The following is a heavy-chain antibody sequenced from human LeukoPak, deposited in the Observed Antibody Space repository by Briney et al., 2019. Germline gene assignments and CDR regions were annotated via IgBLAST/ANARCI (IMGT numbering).Heavy chain of an antibody. CDR2: IIPIFGTA. D-gene: IGHD3-16*02. Sequence: GASVKVSCKASVGTFSSYAISWVRQAPGQGLEWMGGIIPIFGTANYAQKFQGRVTITADESTSTAYMELSSLRSEDTAVYYCARIGLRGVIISRPLDYWGQGTLVTVSS. CDR1: VGTFSSYA. CDR3: ARIGLRGVIISRPLDY. J-gene: IGHJ4*02. V-gene: IGHV1-69*01.